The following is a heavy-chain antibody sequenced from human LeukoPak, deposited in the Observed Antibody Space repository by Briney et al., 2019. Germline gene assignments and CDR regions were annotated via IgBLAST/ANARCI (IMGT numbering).Heavy chain of an antibody. J-gene: IGHJ4*02. CDR3: ARDHDVVGTTIDH. CDR2: IKSDGSVT. D-gene: IGHD1-14*01. V-gene: IGHV3-74*01. Sequence: GGSLRLSCAASGFTFSSYWMHWVRQAPGEGLVWVSRIKSDGSVTWYADSVKGRFTISRDNVKNMLYLQMNSLRAEDTAVYFCARDHDVVGTTIDHWSQGTLVTVSS. CDR1: GFTFSSYW.